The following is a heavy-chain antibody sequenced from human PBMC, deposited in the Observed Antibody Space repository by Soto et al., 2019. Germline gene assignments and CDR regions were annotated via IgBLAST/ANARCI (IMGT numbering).Heavy chain of an antibody. CDR2: IYHSGST. CDR3: ARGEYDLRGGWFDP. V-gene: IGHV4-30-2*01. Sequence: SETLSLTCAVSGGSISSGGYSWSWIRQPPGKGLEWIGYIYHSGSTYYNPSLKSRVTISVDRSKNQFSLKLSSVTAADTAVYYSARGEYDLRGGWFDPCGQGNLVTVYS. J-gene: IGHJ5*02. D-gene: IGHD3-3*01. CDR1: GGSISSGGYS.